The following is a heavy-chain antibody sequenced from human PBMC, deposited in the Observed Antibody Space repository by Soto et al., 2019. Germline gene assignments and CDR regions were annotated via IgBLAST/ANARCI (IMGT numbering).Heavy chain of an antibody. J-gene: IGHJ6*02. CDR1: GYSFTDHH. Sequence: AAVKVSCKASGYSFTDHHIHWVRQAPGQGLEWLGRINPKSGGTSTAQKFQGWVTMTTDTSISTASMELTRLTSDDTAIYYCARGDSTDCSNGVCSFFYNHDTDVWGQGTTVTVSS. CDR2: INPKSGGT. V-gene: IGHV1-2*04. D-gene: IGHD2-8*01. CDR3: ARGDSTDCSNGVCSFFYNHDTDV.